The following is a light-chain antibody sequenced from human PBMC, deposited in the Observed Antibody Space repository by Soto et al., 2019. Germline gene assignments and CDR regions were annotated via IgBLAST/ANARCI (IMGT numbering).Light chain of an antibody. CDR1: SGSIARNY. J-gene: IGLJ2*01. CDR3: QSYDTINQAGI. CDR2: QDN. V-gene: IGLV6-57*04. Sequence: FMLTQPHSVSESPGKTVTISCTRSSGSIARNYVQWYQQRPGGAPTTVIYQDNQRPSEVPDRFSGSIDSSSNSASLTISGLKTEDEADYYCQSYDTINQAGIFGGGTKLTVL.